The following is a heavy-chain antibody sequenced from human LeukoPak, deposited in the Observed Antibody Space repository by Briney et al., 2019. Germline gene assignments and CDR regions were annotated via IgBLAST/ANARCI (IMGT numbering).Heavy chain of an antibody. Sequence: GGSLRLSCAASGFIFGSRWMSWVRQAPGKGLEWVANIKRDGSGQYYLESVKGRFTISRDNAKNSLFLQMNSLRVEDTAMYYCASLMGDKTIFEYWGQGTLVTVSS. J-gene: IGHJ4*02. D-gene: IGHD2-8*01. V-gene: IGHV3-7*01. CDR3: ASLMGDKTIFEY. CDR1: GFIFGSRW. CDR2: IKRDGSGQ.